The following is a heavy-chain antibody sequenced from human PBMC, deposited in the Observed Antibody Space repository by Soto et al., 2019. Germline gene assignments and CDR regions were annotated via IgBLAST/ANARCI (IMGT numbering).Heavy chain of an antibody. J-gene: IGHJ5*02. Sequence: SETLSLTCSGSGAAAGDDYWSWVRQRPGKGLEWIGYIYRTGSTFYNDSLKSRVTMSMDTSKNQLSLTLNSVTAADTAVYYCARESAGSGKNTCFDPWGHGTLLTVS. D-gene: IGHD3-10*01. CDR1: GAAAGDDY. V-gene: IGHV4-59*02. CDR2: IYRTGST. CDR3: ARESAGSGKNTCFDP.